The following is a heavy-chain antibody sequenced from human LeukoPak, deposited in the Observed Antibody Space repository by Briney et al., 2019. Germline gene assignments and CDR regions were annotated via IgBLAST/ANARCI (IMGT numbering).Heavy chain of an antibody. Sequence: ASVKVSCKASGYTFTSYGISWVRQSPGQGLEWMGWISAYNGNTKYSQKFQGRVTITRDTSASTAYMELSSLRSEDTAVYYCASLCSSSWYGDWFDPWGQGTLVTVSS. V-gene: IGHV1-18*01. CDR1: GYTFTSYG. CDR3: ASLCSSSWYGDWFDP. J-gene: IGHJ5*02. CDR2: ISAYNGNT. D-gene: IGHD6-13*01.